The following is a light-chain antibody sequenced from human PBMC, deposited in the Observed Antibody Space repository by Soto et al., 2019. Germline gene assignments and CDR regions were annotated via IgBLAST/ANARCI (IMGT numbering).Light chain of an antibody. Sequence: QSALTQPASVSGSPGQSITISCTGTSSDVGGYNYVAWHQQHPGKAPKLMIYDVSNRPSGVSNRFSGSKSGNTASLTISGLQAEDEADYYCSSYTSSSTLIFGGGTKLTLL. CDR1: SSDVGGYNY. CDR3: SSYTSSSTLI. CDR2: DVS. V-gene: IGLV2-14*03. J-gene: IGLJ2*01.